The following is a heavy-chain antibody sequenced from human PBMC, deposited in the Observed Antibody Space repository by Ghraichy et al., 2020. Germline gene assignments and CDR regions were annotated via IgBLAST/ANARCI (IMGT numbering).Heavy chain of an antibody. J-gene: IGHJ3*02. CDR3: ARGYSRMTAFDI. CDR2: IHPNGNT. D-gene: IGHD4-11*01. CDR1: GYTFSSYD. Sequence: ASVNVSCKASGYTFSSYDIYWVRQATGQGRGLEWMGWIHPNGNTAYAHKFQGRVTMTRSTSTSTAYVELNSLRSEDTAVYYCARGYSRMTAFDIWGQGTMVTVTS. V-gene: IGHV1-8*01.